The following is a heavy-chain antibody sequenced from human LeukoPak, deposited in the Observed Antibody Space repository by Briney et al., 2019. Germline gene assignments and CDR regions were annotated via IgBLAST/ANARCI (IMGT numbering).Heavy chain of an antibody. D-gene: IGHD3-16*01. J-gene: IGHJ4*02. V-gene: IGHV3-48*03. CDR2: ISANGDTI. Sequence: GGSLRLSCAASGFTFTTYEMNWVRQAPGKGLEWLSYISANGDTIYYADSVKGRFTISRDNGRKSLYLQMISLRVEDTGIYYCVSAYGGLLDYWGQGTLVTVSS. CDR3: VSAYGGLLDY. CDR1: GFTFTTYE.